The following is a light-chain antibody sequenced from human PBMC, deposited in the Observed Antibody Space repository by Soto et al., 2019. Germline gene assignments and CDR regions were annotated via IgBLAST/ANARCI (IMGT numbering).Light chain of an antibody. CDR2: GAF. CDR1: QYISTK. J-gene: IGKJ1*01. V-gene: IGKV3-20*01. CDR3: QQYGDPPWT. Sequence: VLTQSPDSLSLSPGERATLSCRASQYISTKLAWYQQKPGQAPRLLFSGAFNRATDTPDRFSGSGSGTDFTLIISGVEAEDFAMYYCQQYGDPPWTFGQGTRVDFK.